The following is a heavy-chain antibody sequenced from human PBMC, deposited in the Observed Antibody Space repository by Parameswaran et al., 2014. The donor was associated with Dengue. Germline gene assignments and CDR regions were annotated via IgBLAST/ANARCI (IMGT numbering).Heavy chain of an antibody. D-gene: IGHD2-2*01. CDR2: INAGNGNT. CDR3: ARDQGPAAISRFDP. Sequence: VRQAPGQRLEWMGWINAGNGNTKYSQKFQGRVTITRDTSARTAYMELSNLRSEDTAVYYCARDQGPAAISRFDPWGQGTLVTVSS. J-gene: IGHJ5*02. V-gene: IGHV1-3*01.